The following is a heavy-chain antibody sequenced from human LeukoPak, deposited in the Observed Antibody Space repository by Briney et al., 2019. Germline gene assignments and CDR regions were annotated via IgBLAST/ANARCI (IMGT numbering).Heavy chain of an antibody. CDR1: GSTFSSYA. Sequence: GGSLRLSCAASGSTFSSYAMSWVRQAPGKGLEWVSSISSSSDYIYYADSVKGRFTISRDNAKNSLYLQMNSLKGEDTAVYYCARVDSGYTYGYLFWGQGTLVTVSS. CDR2: ISSSSDYI. D-gene: IGHD5-18*01. CDR3: ARVDSGYTYGYLF. V-gene: IGHV3-21*01. J-gene: IGHJ4*02.